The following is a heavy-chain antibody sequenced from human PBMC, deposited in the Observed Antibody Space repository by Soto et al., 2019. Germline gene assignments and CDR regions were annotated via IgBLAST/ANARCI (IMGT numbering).Heavy chain of an antibody. CDR2: ITGSGDNT. Sequence: EVQLLESGGGLIQPGGSLRLSCAASGFTFSSHAMSWVRQAPGEGLQWVSAITGSGDNTHYAGSVKGRFTISRDNYXNXXFLLINSLRAADTAIYYWARDRPPNTGYSLGYFGAWGQGTLVTVSS. CDR1: GFTFSSHA. J-gene: IGHJ4*02. D-gene: IGHD3-9*01. CDR3: ARDRPPNTGYSLGYFGA. V-gene: IGHV3-23*01.